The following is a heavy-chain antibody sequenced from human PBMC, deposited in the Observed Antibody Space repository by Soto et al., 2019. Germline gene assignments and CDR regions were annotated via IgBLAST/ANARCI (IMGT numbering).Heavy chain of an antibody. CDR1: GYTFTSYG. V-gene: IGHV1-18*01. CDR2: ISAYNGNT. Sequence: QVQLVQSGAEVKKPGASVKVSCKASGYTFTSYGISWVRQAPGQGLEWMGWISAYNGNTNYAQKLQGRVTMTTDTSTSTAYRELRSLRSDDTAVYYCASSYSSGYYPGAFDIWGQGTMVTVSS. CDR3: ASSYSSGYYPGAFDI. J-gene: IGHJ3*02. D-gene: IGHD3-22*01.